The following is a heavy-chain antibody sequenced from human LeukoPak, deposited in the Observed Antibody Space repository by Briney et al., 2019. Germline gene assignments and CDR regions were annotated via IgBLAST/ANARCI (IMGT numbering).Heavy chain of an antibody. CDR1: GASITDYY. V-gene: IGHV4-59*01. Sequence: PSVTLSLTCTVSGASITDYYWIWIRQPPGKGLEWIGYIYYSGSTNSNPSLQSRVTIPVDTSKNQFSLKLSSVTPADTAVYYCARDRRRGWFDPWGQGTLVTVSS. J-gene: IGHJ5*02. D-gene: IGHD1-26*01. CDR2: IYYSGST. CDR3: ARDRRRGWFDP.